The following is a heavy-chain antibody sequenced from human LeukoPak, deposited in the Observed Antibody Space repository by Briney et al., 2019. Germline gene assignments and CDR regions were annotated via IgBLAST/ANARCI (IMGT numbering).Heavy chain of an antibody. J-gene: IGHJ4*02. CDR2: INHSGST. Sequence: PSETLSLTCAVYGGSFSGYYWSWIRQPPGKGLEWIGEINHSGSTNYNPSLKSRVTISVDTSKNQFSLKLSSVTAADTAVYYCAREWRYSSGWYPLGYWGQGTLVTVSS. D-gene: IGHD6-19*01. V-gene: IGHV4-34*01. CDR3: AREWRYSSGWYPLGY. CDR1: GGSFSGYY.